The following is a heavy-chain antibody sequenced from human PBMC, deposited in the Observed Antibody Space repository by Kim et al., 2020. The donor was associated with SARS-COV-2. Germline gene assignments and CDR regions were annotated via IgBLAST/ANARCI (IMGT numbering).Heavy chain of an antibody. V-gene: IGHV1-69*01. Sequence: EQKYQGRATITADESTSTAYMELSSLRSEDTAVYYCARVRGYGPYYFDYWGQGTLVTVSS. CDR3: ARVRGYGPYYFDY. J-gene: IGHJ4*02. D-gene: IGHD3-22*01.